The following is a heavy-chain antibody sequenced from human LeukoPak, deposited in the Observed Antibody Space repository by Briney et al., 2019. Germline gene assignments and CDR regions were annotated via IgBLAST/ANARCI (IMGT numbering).Heavy chain of an antibody. Sequence: ASVKVSCKASGYTFTSYDINWVRQATGQGLEWMGWMNPNSGNTGYAQKFQGRVTMTRNTSISTAYMELSSLRSEDTAVYYCARSWVVVAANYYYMDVWGKGTTVTVSS. CDR1: GYTFTSYD. CDR2: MNPNSGNT. CDR3: ARSWVVVAANYYYMDV. D-gene: IGHD2-15*01. V-gene: IGHV1-8*01. J-gene: IGHJ6*03.